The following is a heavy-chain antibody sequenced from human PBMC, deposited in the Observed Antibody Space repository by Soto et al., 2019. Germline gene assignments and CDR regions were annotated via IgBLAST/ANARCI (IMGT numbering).Heavy chain of an antibody. CDR3: AHRIAAASLGAFDI. CDR1: GFSLSTSGVG. V-gene: IGHV2-5*02. Sequence: QITLKESGPTLVKPTQTLTLTCTFSGFSLSTSGVGVGWIRQPPGKSLEWLALIYWDDDKRYSPSLKSRLTITKDTSKTQVVLTMTNMDPVDTATYYCAHRIAAASLGAFDIWGQGTMVTVSS. CDR2: IYWDDDK. J-gene: IGHJ3*02. D-gene: IGHD6-13*01.